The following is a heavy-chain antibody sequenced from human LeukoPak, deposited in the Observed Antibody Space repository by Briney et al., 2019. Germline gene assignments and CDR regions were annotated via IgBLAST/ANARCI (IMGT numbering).Heavy chain of an antibody. V-gene: IGHV4-38-2*02. D-gene: IGHD5/OR15-5a*01. CDR2: VCHSGST. CDR3: ARASSRAAPAGYFDY. Sequence: PSETLSLTCTVSGYSISSTYCWGWIRQPPGKGLEWIGRVCHSGSTYYNPSLKSRVSISVDTSQNQFSLQLNSVTPEDTAVYYCARASSRAAPAGYFDYWGQGTLVTVSS. J-gene: IGHJ4*02. CDR1: GYSISSTYC.